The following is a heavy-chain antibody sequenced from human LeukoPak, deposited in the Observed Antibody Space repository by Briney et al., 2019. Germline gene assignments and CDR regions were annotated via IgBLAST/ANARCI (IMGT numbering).Heavy chain of an antibody. CDR2: ISSSSSTV. CDR1: GFTFSSFS. V-gene: IGHV3-48*02. J-gene: IGHJ4*01. Sequence: GGSLRLSCAASGFTFSSFSMNWVRQAPGKGLGWVSYISSSSSTVYSADSVKGRFTISRDNAKNSLYLQMNSLRDEDTAVYYCARDLISGDYTFDYWGHGTLVTVSS. CDR3: ARDLISGDYTFDY. D-gene: IGHD1-26*01.